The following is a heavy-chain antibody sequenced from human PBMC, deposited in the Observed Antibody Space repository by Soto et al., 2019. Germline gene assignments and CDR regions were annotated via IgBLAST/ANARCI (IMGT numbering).Heavy chain of an antibody. J-gene: IGHJ5*02. Sequence: QVQLVQSGGGLVKPGGSLRLSCEASGFNFNDYYMSWIRQAPGKGLEWVSDINSDGTTTHYADSVEGRFTIPRDNAKNSLYLQMVSLRVDDTAVYYCSRDAWGGPSGQGTLVTVSS. V-gene: IGHV3-11*01. CDR2: INSDGTTT. CDR1: GFNFNDYY. CDR3: SRDAWGGP. D-gene: IGHD3-10*01.